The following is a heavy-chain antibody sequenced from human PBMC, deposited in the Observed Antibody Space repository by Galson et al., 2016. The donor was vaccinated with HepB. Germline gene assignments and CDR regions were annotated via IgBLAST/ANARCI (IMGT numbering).Heavy chain of an antibody. CDR2: ISGNSRSI. CDR1: SSSFSGHL. V-gene: IGHV3-21*01. CDR3: ARDISGHGTKGWDHDF. Sequence: SLRLFCAASSSSFSGHLMNWVRQAPGKGLEWVSSISGNSRSIYYAESVKGRFTISRDNAEKLLFLQMNRLKAEDTAVYYCARDISGHGTKGWDHDFWGQGTLVTVSS. J-gene: IGHJ4*02. D-gene: IGHD3/OR15-3a*01.